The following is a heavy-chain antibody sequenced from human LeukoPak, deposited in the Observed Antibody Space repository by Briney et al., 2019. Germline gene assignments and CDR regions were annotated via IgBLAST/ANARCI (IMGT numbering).Heavy chain of an antibody. V-gene: IGHV3-33*08. CDR1: GFTYSHYG. CDR3: ARDAERGFDYSNSLKY. Sequence: GGSLRLSCAASGFTYSHYGMHWVRQAPGKGLEWVAVIWSDGTGKHYSDAVKGRFTISRDNFGNTLSLQMDSLRGEDTAVYYCARDAERGFDYSNSLKYWGQGTLVTVSS. D-gene: IGHD4-11*01. CDR2: IWSDGTGK. J-gene: IGHJ4*02.